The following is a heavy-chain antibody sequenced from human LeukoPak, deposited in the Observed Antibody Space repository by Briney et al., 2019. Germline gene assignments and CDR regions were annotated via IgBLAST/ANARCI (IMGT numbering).Heavy chain of an antibody. CDR2: TFYSSKWYN. V-gene: IGHV6-1*01. D-gene: IGHD3-22*01. Sequence: SQTLSLTCAISGDSVSSDSSAWNWFRQSPSRGLEWLGSTFYSSKWYNAYAVSVKSRITTNPDTSKNQFSLQLNSVIPEDTAVYYCARRRYYGYTGYFDYWGQGTPVTVSS. CDR1: GDSVSSDSSA. J-gene: IGHJ4*02. CDR3: ARRRYYGYTGYFDY.